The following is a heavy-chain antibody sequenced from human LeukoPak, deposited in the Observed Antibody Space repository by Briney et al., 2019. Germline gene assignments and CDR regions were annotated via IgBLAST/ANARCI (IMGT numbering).Heavy chain of an antibody. J-gene: IGHJ4*02. CDR2: INEYGSTT. D-gene: IGHD3-10*01. CDR1: GFTFSIYW. Sequence: PRGSLRLSCEASGFTFSIYWMHWVRQVPGKGLVWVSRINEYGSTTDYADSVKDRFFISRDNAKNTLYLQMNSLRAEDSAVYYCARDVAGSGSRWGQGTRVTVSS. V-gene: IGHV3-74*01. CDR3: ARDVAGSGSR.